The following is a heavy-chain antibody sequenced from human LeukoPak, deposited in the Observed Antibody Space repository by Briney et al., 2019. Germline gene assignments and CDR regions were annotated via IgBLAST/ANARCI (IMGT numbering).Heavy chain of an antibody. D-gene: IGHD2-15*01. J-gene: IGHJ4*01. Sequence: SETLSLTCTVSGDSIRNHYWSWIRQPPGKGLECIGVIHYSGSTNYNPSAKSRVTISVDTPKNQFSLKLNSVTAADTAVYFCARVSLSGYCSGASCYFDYWGHGTLVTVSS. CDR2: IHYSGST. V-gene: IGHV4-59*11. CDR3: ARVSLSGYCSGASCYFDY. CDR1: GDSIRNHY.